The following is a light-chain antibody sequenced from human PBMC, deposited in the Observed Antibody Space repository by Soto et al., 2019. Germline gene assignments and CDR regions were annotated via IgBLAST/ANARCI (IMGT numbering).Light chain of an antibody. CDR2: EIS. Sequence: EIVLTQSPATLSLSPGERATLSCRASQSVPSYLAWYQQKPGHAPRLLIYEISNKATGIPARFSGSGSGTDFTLTIRSLEPAESSIYYYHQRNSWPRITFEQGTKLHIK. CDR1: QSVPSY. J-gene: IGKJ2*01. CDR3: HQRNSWPRIT. V-gene: IGKV3-11*01.